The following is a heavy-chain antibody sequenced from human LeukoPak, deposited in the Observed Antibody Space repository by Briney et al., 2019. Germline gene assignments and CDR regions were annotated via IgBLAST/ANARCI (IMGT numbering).Heavy chain of an antibody. CDR2: INHSGST. Sequence: SETLSLTRAVYGGSFSGCYWSWIRQPPGKGLEWIGEINHSGSTNYNPSLKSRVTISVDTSKNQFSLKLSSVTAADTAVYYCARVTGASRWLIYAFDIWGQGTMVTVSS. J-gene: IGHJ3*02. CDR1: GGSFSGCY. CDR3: ARVTGASRWLIYAFDI. D-gene: IGHD3-3*01. V-gene: IGHV4-34*01.